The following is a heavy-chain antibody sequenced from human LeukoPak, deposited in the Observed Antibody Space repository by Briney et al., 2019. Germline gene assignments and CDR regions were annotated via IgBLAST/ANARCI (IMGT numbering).Heavy chain of an antibody. J-gene: IGHJ6*02. Sequence: ASVKVSCKASGYTFTSYYMHWVRQAPGPGLEWMGIINPSGGSTSYAQKFQGRVTMTRDTSTSTVYTELSSLRSEATPVHYCARVGFHDYDSTGPSNGMDVWGQGTTVTVSS. V-gene: IGHV1-46*01. CDR1: GYTFTSYY. CDR2: INPSGGST. D-gene: IGHD3-22*01. CDR3: ARVGFHDYDSTGPSNGMDV.